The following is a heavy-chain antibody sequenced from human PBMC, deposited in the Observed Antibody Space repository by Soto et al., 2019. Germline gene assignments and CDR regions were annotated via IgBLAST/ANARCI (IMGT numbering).Heavy chain of an antibody. Sequence: SETLSLTCTVSGGSISSGGYSWSWIRQHPGKGLEWIGYIYYSGSTYYNPSLKSRVTISVDTSKNQFSLKLSSVTAADTAVYYCGGSGYYYYFDYWGQGTLVTVSS. J-gene: IGHJ4*02. V-gene: IGHV4-31*03. CDR1: GGSISSGGYS. D-gene: IGHD3-22*01. CDR2: IYYSGST. CDR3: GGSGYYYYFDY.